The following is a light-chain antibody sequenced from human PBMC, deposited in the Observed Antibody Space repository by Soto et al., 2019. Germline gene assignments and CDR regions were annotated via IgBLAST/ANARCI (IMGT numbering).Light chain of an antibody. CDR1: SSDVGAYNY. CDR3: SSYTSSSTLV. CDR2: EVT. Sequence: QSVLTQPASVSGSPGQSITISCTGTSSDVGAYNYVSWYRQHPGKAPKLMIYEVTNRPSGVSNRFSDSKSGSTASLTISGLQAEDEADYYCSSYTSSSTLVFGGGTKLTVL. V-gene: IGLV2-14*01. J-gene: IGLJ3*02.